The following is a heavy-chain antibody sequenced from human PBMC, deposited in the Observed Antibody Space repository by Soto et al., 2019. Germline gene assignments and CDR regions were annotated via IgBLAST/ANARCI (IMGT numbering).Heavy chain of an antibody. D-gene: IGHD3-3*01. V-gene: IGHV3-23*01. CDR2: ISARFDAT. J-gene: IGHJ4*02. CDR1: GFTCIDFF. Sequence: PGVSLILSCSSSGFTCIDFFMGLFRQAAVNWLEWVSVISARFDATYYASSVKGVFTLSIYNSKSTLYLQMNSLTVADTAVYYCAKKITIYELEPDDYWGQRTQVTVSS. CDR3: AKKITIYELEPDDY.